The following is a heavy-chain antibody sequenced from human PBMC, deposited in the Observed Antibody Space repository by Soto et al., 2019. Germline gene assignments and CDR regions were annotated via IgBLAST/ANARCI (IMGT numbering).Heavy chain of an antibody. CDR1: GGSISSYY. V-gene: IGHV4-59*01. CDR2: IYYSGST. Sequence: QVQLQESGPGLVKPSETLSLTCTVSGGSISSYYWSWIRQPPGKGLEWIGYIYYSGSTNYNPSLKSLVTISVDTSKNHFSLKLSSVTAADTAVYYCARVGTGTTLDYWGEGTLVTVSS. D-gene: IGHD1-1*01. CDR3: ARVGTGTTLDY. J-gene: IGHJ4*02.